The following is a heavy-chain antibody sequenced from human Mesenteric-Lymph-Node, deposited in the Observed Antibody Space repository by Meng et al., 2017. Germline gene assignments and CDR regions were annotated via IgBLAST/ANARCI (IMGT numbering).Heavy chain of an antibody. J-gene: IGHJ2*01. Sequence: QVQMQESGPGLVKPSQTLSLTSTVSGGSISSSDSYWSWIRQPPGKGLEWIGYIYNSGTAYYNPSLKSRVTISVDTSKNQFSLKLNSVTAADTAVYYCARVLKGMTTVTTWYFNLWGRGTLVTVSS. CDR1: GGSISSSDSY. D-gene: IGHD4-17*01. CDR3: ARVLKGMTTVTTWYFNL. V-gene: IGHV4-30-4*01. CDR2: IYNSGTA.